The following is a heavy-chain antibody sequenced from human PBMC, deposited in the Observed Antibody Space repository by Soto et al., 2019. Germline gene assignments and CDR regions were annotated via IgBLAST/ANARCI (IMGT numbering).Heavy chain of an antibody. CDR2: IQDGGSI. V-gene: IGHV3-66*01. J-gene: IGHJ4*02. CDR1: GFSVSNNY. D-gene: IGHD3-10*01. Sequence: EVLLEESGGDLVQPGGSLRLSCAASGFSVSNNYMTWVRQVPGKGLEWVSVIQDGGSITYADSVRDRFTISRDSSKNTVFLQMSSRRPEDTAVYFGARGEGSGSNALGQWGQGTLVTVSS. CDR3: ARGEGSGSNALGQ.